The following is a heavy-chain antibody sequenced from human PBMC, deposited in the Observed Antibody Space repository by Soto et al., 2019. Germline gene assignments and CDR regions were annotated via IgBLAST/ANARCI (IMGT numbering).Heavy chain of an antibody. CDR3: TKEALGAHYYSISAHDY. CDR2: ISGSGDRT. CDR1: GFSFSRYA. V-gene: IGHV3-23*01. D-gene: IGHD2-21*01. J-gene: IGHJ4*02. Sequence: PGGSLRLSCEVSGFSFSRYAMSWVRQAPGKGLEWVSVISGSGDRTLYADSVKGRFTISRDNSKHTVYLQMNSLRVEDTAVYYCTKEALGAHYYSISAHDYWGQGSLVTVSS.